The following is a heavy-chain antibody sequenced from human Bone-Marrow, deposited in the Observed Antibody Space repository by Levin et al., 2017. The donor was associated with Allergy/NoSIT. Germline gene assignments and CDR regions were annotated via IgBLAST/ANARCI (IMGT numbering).Heavy chain of an antibody. CDR2: ISASGVNA. Sequence: GGSLRLSCAASGFTFSNYAMTWVRQAPGKGLEWVSSISASGVNAYYADSVRGRFTLSRDNSRNTLFLQMNSLRAEDTALYYCAKDRVPVAGTGLDFWGQGTLLIVSS. V-gene: IGHV3-23*01. CDR1: GFTFSNYA. CDR3: AKDRVPVAGTGLDF. D-gene: IGHD2-2*01. J-gene: IGHJ4*02.